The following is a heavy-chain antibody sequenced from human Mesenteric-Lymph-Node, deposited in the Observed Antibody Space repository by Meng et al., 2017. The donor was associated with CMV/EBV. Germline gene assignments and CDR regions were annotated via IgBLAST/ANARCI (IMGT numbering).Heavy chain of an antibody. CDR1: EFTFSIYG. V-gene: IGHV3-30*02. Sequence: GESLKISCAGSEFTFSIYGMHWVRQAPGKGLEWVASIRSDGSSSYYADSVKGRFTISRDNSKNTLYLQLTGLRAEDTAIYYCAKGSGDSSGYYYAYYYYAIDVWGQGTTVTVSS. CDR2: IRSDGSSS. J-gene: IGHJ6*02. D-gene: IGHD3-22*01. CDR3: AKGSGDSSGYYYAYYYYAIDV.